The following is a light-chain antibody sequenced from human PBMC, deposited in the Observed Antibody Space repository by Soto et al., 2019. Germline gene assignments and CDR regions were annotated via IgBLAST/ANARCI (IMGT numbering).Light chain of an antibody. CDR3: QKYNSASPFT. CDR2: AAS. Sequence: DIQMTQSPSSLSASVGDRVTITCRASQGISSYLAWYQQKPGKVPKLLIYAASTLQSGVPSRFSGSGSGTAFTPIIISLLPEDVVTYYCQKYNSASPFTFGPGTKVDIK. CDR1: QGISSY. J-gene: IGKJ3*01. V-gene: IGKV1-27*01.